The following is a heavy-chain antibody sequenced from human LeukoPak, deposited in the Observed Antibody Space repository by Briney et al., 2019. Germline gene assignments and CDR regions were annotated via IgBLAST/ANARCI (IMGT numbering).Heavy chain of an antibody. Sequence: ASVKVSRKASGYTFTSYGISWVRQAPGQGLEWMGWISAYNGNTNYAQKLQGRVTMTTDTSTSTAYMELRSLRSDDTAVYYCARDRDTATPYAGFDYWGQGTLVTVSS. CDR1: GYTFTSYG. D-gene: IGHD5-18*01. V-gene: IGHV1-18*01. CDR3: ARDRDTATPYAGFDY. J-gene: IGHJ4*02. CDR2: ISAYNGNT.